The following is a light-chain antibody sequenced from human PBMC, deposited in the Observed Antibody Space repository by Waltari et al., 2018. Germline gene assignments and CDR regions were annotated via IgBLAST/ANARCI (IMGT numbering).Light chain of an antibody. Sequence: ETVLTQSPGTLALSPGERATLSCRPSQSIGSSLAWYQHIPGHAPRPHFYYASNRATGIPARVSGSGSGTDFTLTISSLEPEDFAVYYCQQRINWPRTFGQGTKVEIK. CDR3: QQRINWPRT. CDR2: YAS. CDR1: QSIGSS. J-gene: IGKJ1*01. V-gene: IGKV3-11*01.